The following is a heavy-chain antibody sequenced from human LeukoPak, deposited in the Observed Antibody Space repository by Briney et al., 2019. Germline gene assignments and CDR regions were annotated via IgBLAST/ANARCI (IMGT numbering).Heavy chain of an antibody. V-gene: IGHV1-2*02. CDR2: INSKSGGA. Sequence: ASVKVSCKASGYTFTDYHMHWLRQAPGQGLEWMGWINSKSGGAAYAQTFQDRITMTRDTSTSTAYMELSRLTSDDTAVYYCARNAAGVDYWGQGTLVTVSS. CDR3: ARNAAGVDY. J-gene: IGHJ4*02. D-gene: IGHD6-25*01. CDR1: GYTFTDYH.